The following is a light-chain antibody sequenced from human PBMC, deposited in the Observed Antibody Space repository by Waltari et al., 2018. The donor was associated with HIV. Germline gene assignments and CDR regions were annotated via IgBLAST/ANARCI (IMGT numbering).Light chain of an antibody. CDR1: SSNIGNNY. Sequence: QSVLTQPPSVSAAPGQDVTISCSGSSSNIGNNYVSWYQQLPGTAPKLLIYDNDKRHSGIPDRFSGSKSGTSDTLGITGLQTGDEADYYCETWDSSLSGVVFGGGTKVTVL. CDR2: DND. V-gene: IGLV1-51*01. CDR3: ETWDSSLSGVV. J-gene: IGLJ2*01.